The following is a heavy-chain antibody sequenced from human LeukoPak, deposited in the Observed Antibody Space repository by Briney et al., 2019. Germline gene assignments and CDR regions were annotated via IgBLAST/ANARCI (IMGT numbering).Heavy chain of an antibody. CDR2: ISGSGGST. D-gene: IGHD3-22*01. J-gene: IGHJ4*02. CDR1: GFTFITYA. V-gene: IGHV3-23*01. CDR3: AKGDTHYYGSSGYYY. Sequence: GGSLRLSCAASGFTFITYAMSWFRQAPGKGLEWVSGISGSGGSTYYAVSVKGRFTTSRDNSQNTLYLQMSSLSAEDTAVYYCAKGDTHYYGSSGYYYWGQGTLVTVSS.